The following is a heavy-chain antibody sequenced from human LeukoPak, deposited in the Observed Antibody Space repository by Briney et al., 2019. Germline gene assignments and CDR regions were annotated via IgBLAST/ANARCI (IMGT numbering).Heavy chain of an antibody. Sequence: GRSLRLSCAASGFTFSSYAMHWVRQAPGKGLEWVAVISYDGSNKYYADSVKGRFTISRDNSKNTLYLQMNSLRAEDTAVYYCARARAARAPGGYWGQGTLVTVPS. CDR1: GFTFSSYA. J-gene: IGHJ4*02. CDR2: ISYDGSNK. CDR3: ARARAARAPGGY. V-gene: IGHV3-30-3*01. D-gene: IGHD6-6*01.